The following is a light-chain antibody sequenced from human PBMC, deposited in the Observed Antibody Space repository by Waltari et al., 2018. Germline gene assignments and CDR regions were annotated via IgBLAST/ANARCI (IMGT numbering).Light chain of an antibody. CDR3: HQYNNWPPGGT. V-gene: IGKV3-15*01. J-gene: IGKJ1*01. CDR2: TAS. Sequence: EIVMTQSPAALSVSPGERATLSCRASQSVGIHLAWYQQKPGQAPRPLISTASTRAPGIPARFSGSGSGTEFTLTINSLQSEDSAIYYCHQYNNWPPGGTFGQGTKVELK. CDR1: QSVGIH.